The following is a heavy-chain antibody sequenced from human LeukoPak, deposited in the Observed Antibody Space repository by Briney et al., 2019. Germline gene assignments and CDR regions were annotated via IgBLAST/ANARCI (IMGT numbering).Heavy chain of an antibody. D-gene: IGHD6-13*01. CDR1: GFTFDDYA. Sequence: GGSLRLSCAASGFTFDDYAMHWVRQAPGKGLEWDSGISWNSGSIGYADSVKGRFTISRDNAKNSLYLQMNSLRAEDTALYYCAKDVGEIAAAGLDYWGQGTLVTVSS. J-gene: IGHJ4*02. CDR2: ISWNSGSI. V-gene: IGHV3-9*01. CDR3: AKDVGEIAAAGLDY.